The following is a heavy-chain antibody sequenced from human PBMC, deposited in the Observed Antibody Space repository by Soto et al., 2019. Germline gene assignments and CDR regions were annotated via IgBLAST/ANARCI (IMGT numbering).Heavy chain of an antibody. D-gene: IGHD6-25*01. Sequence: QLQLQESGSGLVKPSQTLSLTCAVSGGSISSGGYSWSWIRQPPGKGLEWIGYIYHSGSTYYNPSLKSRVTISVDRSKNQFSLKLSSVTAADTAVYYCARGIHTHGGPKHFDYWGQGTLVTVSS. CDR3: ARGIHTHGGPKHFDY. CDR2: IYHSGST. J-gene: IGHJ4*02. CDR1: GGSISSGGYS. V-gene: IGHV4-30-2*01.